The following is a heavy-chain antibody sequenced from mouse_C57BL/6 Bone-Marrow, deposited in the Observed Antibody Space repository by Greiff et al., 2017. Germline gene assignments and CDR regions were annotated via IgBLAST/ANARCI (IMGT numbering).Heavy chain of an antibody. CDR3: ASMGY. J-gene: IGHJ2*01. D-gene: IGHD1-1*02. Sequence: QVQLKQSGAELVMPGASVKLSCKASGYTFTSYWMHWVKQRPGQGLEWIGEIDPSDSYTNYNQKFKGKSTLTVDKSSSTAYMQLSSLTSEDSAVYYCASMGYWGQGTTLTVSS. CDR1: GYTFTSYW. V-gene: IGHV1-69*01. CDR2: IDPSDSYT.